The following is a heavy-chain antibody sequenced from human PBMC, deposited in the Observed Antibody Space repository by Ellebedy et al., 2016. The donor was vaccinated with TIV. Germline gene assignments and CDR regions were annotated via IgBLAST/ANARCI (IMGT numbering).Heavy chain of an antibody. CDR3: VRSIVVVTAGVYDAFDI. CDR2: IYIGGGT. CDR1: GFTVSSNY. D-gene: IGHD2-21*02. Sequence: PGGSLRLSCAASGFTVSSNYMSWVRQAPGKGLEWVSLIYIGGGTYYADSVKGRFTISRDNSKNTLYLQMNSLRAEDTAVYNCVRSIVVVTAGVYDAFDIWGQGTMVTVSS. J-gene: IGHJ3*02. V-gene: IGHV3-53*01.